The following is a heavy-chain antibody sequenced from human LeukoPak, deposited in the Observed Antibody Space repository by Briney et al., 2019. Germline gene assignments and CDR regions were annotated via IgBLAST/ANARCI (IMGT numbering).Heavy chain of an antibody. CDR2: IYSSGST. D-gene: IGHD6-19*01. Sequence: SQTLSLTCTVSGGSISSSSYYWSWIRQPAGKGLEWVGRIYSSGSTDYNPSLKSRVAISVDTSKNQFSLNLSSVTAADTAIYYCARVKSGWYYFDYWGQGTLVTVSS. CDR3: ARVKSGWYYFDY. V-gene: IGHV4-61*02. J-gene: IGHJ4*02. CDR1: GGSISSSSYY.